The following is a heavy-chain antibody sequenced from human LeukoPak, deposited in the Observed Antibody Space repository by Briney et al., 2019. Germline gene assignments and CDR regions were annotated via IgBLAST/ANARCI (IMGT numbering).Heavy chain of an antibody. J-gene: IGHJ4*02. CDR3: ARQEDPQLVPSDY. Sequence: GESLKISCKGSGYSFTSYWIGWVRQMPGKGLGWMGIIYPGDSDTRYSPSFQGQVTISADKSISTAYLQWSSLKASDTAMYYCARQEDPQLVPSDYWGQGTLVTVSS. V-gene: IGHV5-51*01. CDR1: GYSFTSYW. CDR2: IYPGDSDT. D-gene: IGHD6-13*01.